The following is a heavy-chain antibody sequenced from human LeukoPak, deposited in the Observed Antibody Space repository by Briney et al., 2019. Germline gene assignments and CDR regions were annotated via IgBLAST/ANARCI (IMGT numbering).Heavy chain of an antibody. CDR1: GGSISSGGYY. CDR3: ARGSVAWLPDY. J-gene: IGHJ4*02. CDR2: IYHSGST. D-gene: IGHD3-3*01. V-gene: IGHV4-30-2*01. Sequence: SETLSLTCTVSGGSISSGGYYWSWIRQPPGKGLEWIGYIYHSGSTYYNPSLKSRVTISVDRSKNQFSLKLSSVTAADTAVYYCARGSVAWLPDYWGQGTLVTVSS.